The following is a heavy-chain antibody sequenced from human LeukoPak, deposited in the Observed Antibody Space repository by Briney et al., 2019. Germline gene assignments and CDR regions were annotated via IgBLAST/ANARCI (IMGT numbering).Heavy chain of an antibody. CDR2: MNPKRGHT. V-gene: IGHV1-8*01. CDR1: GYTFTSYD. CDR3: ARGPWFGGPINWFDP. J-gene: IGHJ5*02. Sequence: ASVKVSCKASGYTFTSYDINWVRQATGQGLEWMGWMNPKRGHTGYAQKFQGRVTLTSNTSISTAYMELSSLRSGDTAVYYCARGPWFGGPINWFDPWGQGTLVTVSS. D-gene: IGHD3-10*01.